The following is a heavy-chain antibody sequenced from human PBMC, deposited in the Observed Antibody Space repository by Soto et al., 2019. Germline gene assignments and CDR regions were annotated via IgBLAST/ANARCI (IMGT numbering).Heavy chain of an antibody. Sequence: GESLKISCKASGNSSTPFWIGCARQMPGKGLEWLGLIYPGDSATRYRASFQYQVAISADKSISTAYLQWSRLKASDTAMYYCACRKKTSDAFEIWGPGPMVPVSS. CDR3: ACRKKTSDAFEI. CDR2: IYPGDSAT. CDR1: GNSSTPFW. V-gene: IGHV5-51*01. D-gene: IGHD1-1*01. J-gene: IGHJ3*02.